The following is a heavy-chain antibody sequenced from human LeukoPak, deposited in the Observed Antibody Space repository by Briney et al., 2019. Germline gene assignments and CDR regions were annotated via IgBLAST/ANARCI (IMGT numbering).Heavy chain of an antibody. CDR2: MSPNSGNT. V-gene: IGHV1-8*01. D-gene: IGHD6-13*01. J-gene: IGHJ4*02. CDR3: ARGWDTTAAGDY. CDR1: GYTFTSYD. Sequence: ASVKVSCKASGYTFTSYDINWVRQATGQGLEWMGWMSPNSGNTGYAQKFQGRVTMTRNTSISTAYMELSSLRSEDTAVYYCARGWDTTAAGDYWGQGTLVTVSS.